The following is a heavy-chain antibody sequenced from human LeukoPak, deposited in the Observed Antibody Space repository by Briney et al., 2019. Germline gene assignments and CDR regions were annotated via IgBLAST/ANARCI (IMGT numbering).Heavy chain of an antibody. CDR2: ISSSSSYI. J-gene: IGHJ3*02. CDR3: ARDLGPHSSSPNSGAFDI. CDR1: GFTFSTYS. D-gene: IGHD6-6*01. V-gene: IGHV3-21*01. Sequence: PGGSLRLSCAASGFTFSTYSMIWVRQAPGKGLEWVSSISSSSSYIYYADSVKGRFTISRDNAKTSLYLQMNSLRAEDTAVYYCARDLGPHSSSPNSGAFDIWGQGTMVTVSS.